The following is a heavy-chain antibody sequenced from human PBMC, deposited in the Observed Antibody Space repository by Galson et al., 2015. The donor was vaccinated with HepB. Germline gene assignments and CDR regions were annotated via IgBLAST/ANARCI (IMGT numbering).Heavy chain of an antibody. CDR1: GYNFTTYA. Sequence: SVKVSCKASGYNFTTYAVHWVHQAPGQRPEWMGWINPANGDTRYSQRFQGRVTITRDTSAKTLHMDLRGLKSEDTAVYYCARGWPRVEEKRWYLKVFFDYWGQGALVTVSP. CDR3: ARGWPRVEEKRWYLKVFFDY. J-gene: IGHJ4*02. D-gene: IGHD2-15*01. CDR2: INPANGDT. V-gene: IGHV1-3*01.